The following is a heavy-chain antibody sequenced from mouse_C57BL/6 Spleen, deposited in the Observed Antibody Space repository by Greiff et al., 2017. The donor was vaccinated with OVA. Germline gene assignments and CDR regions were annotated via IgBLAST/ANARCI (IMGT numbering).Heavy chain of an antibody. CDR1: GYTFTDYY. Sequence: VQLQQSGPELVKPGASVKISCKASGYTFTDYYMNWVKQSHGKSLEWIGDINPNNGGTSYNQKFKGKATLTVDKSSSTAYMELRSLTSEDSAVYYCARGGFYCRNFDYWGQGTTLTVSS. V-gene: IGHV1-26*01. J-gene: IGHJ2*01. CDR3: ARGGFYCRNFDY. CDR2: INPNNGGT. D-gene: IGHD2-12*01.